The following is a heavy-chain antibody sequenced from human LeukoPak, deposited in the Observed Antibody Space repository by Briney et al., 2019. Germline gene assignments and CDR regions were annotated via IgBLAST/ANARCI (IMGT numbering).Heavy chain of an antibody. Sequence: GGSLRLSCVASGFPFSSHAMCWVRQAPGKGLEWVSSIDISGGATWYADSVRGRFTISTDNSKNTLYLQMTSLRVEDTALYYCANEIRPNDYWGQGTLVSVSS. CDR2: IDISGGAT. CDR1: GFPFSSHA. D-gene: IGHD3-16*01. J-gene: IGHJ4*02. CDR3: ANEIRPNDY. V-gene: IGHV3-23*05.